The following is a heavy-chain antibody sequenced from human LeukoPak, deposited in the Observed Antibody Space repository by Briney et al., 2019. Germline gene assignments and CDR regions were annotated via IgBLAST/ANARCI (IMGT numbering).Heavy chain of an antibody. Sequence: QPGGSLRLSCAASGFTVSDNYMTWVRQVPGKGLEWVSVIYSAGSAGSTYYADSVKGRFTISRDNSKNTLYLQMDSLKVDDTAVYYCARRFSGSWYFDYWGQGTLVTVSS. J-gene: IGHJ4*02. D-gene: IGHD6-13*01. CDR1: GFTVSDNY. CDR3: ARRFSGSWYFDY. V-gene: IGHV3-53*01. CDR2: IYSAGSAGST.